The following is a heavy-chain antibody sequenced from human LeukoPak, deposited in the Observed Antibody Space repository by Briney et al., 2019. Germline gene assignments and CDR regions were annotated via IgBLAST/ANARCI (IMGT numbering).Heavy chain of an antibody. CDR2: ISSSGSTI. Sequence: GGSLRLSCAASGFTFSDYYMSWIRQAPGKGLEWVSYISSSGSTIYYADSVKGRFTISRDNAKNSLYLQMNSLRAEDTAVYYCAGTLAYCGGDCYAIDYWGQGTLVTVSS. J-gene: IGHJ4*02. D-gene: IGHD2-21*02. V-gene: IGHV3-11*04. CDR3: AGTLAYCGGDCYAIDY. CDR1: GFTFSDYY.